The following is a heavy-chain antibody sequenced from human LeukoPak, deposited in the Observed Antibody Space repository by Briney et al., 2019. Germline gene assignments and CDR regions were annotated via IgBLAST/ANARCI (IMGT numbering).Heavy chain of an antibody. D-gene: IGHD1-26*01. Sequence: SETLSLTCTVSGGSISSSSYYWGWIRQPPGKGLEWIGSLYYSGSTYYNPSLKSRVTISVDTSKNQFSLKLSFLTPADTAVYYCARLSGSYWPAGYWGQGTLVTVSS. J-gene: IGHJ4*02. V-gene: IGHV4-39*01. CDR2: LYYSGST. CDR3: ARLSGSYWPAGY. CDR1: GGSISSSSYY.